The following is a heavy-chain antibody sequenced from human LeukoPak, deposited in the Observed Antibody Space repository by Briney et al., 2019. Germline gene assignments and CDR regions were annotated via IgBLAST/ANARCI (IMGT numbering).Heavy chain of an antibody. D-gene: IGHD1-1*01. CDR3: TTALYDWNDVNY. CDR2: ISGSGGST. J-gene: IGHJ4*02. CDR1: GFTFSSYA. V-gene: IGHV3-23*01. Sequence: GGSLRLSCAASGFTFSSYAMSWVRQAPGKGLEWVSAISGSGGSTYYADSVKGRFTISRDNSKNTLYLQMNSLRAEDTAVYYCTTALYDWNDVNYWGQGTLVTVSS.